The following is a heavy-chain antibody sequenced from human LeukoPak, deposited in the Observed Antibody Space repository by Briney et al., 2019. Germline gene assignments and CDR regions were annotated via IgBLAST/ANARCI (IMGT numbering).Heavy chain of an antibody. D-gene: IGHD2-2*01. CDR2: ISSSSSYI. V-gene: IGHV3-21*01. Sequence: GGSLRLSCAASGFTFSSYSMNWVRQAPGKGLEWVSSISSSSSYIYCADSVKGRFTISRDNAKNSLYLQMNSLRAEDTAVYYCARDGVVVVPAAIVFDAFDIWGQGTMVTVSS. J-gene: IGHJ3*02. CDR3: ARDGVVVVPAAIVFDAFDI. CDR1: GFTFSSYS.